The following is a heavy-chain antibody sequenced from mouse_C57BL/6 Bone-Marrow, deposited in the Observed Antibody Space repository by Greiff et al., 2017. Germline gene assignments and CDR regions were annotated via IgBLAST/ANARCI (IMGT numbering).Heavy chain of an antibody. J-gene: IGHJ2*01. CDR2: INYDGSST. D-gene: IGHD4-1*01. CDR3: ARDRDWEGTPYFDY. CDR1: GFTFSDYY. Sequence: EVMLVESEGGLVQPGSSMKLSCTASGFTFSDYYMAWVRQVPEKGLEWVANINYDGSSTYYLDSLKSRFIISRDNAKNILYLQMSSLKSEDTATYYCARDRDWEGTPYFDYWGQGTTLTVSS. V-gene: IGHV5-16*01.